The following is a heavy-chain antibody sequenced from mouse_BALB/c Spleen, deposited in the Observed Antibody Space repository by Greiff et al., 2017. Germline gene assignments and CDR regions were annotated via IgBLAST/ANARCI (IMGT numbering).Heavy chain of an antibody. Sequence: QVQLQQSGAELMKPGASVKISCKATGYTFSSYWIEWVKQRPGHGLEWIGEILPGSGSTNYNEKFKGKATFTADTSSNTAYMQLSSLTSEDSAVYYCARTSYDYDRDYFDYWGQGTTLTVSA. CDR3: ARTSYDYDRDYFDY. CDR1: GYTFSSYW. D-gene: IGHD2-4*01. V-gene: IGHV1-9*01. J-gene: IGHJ2*01. CDR2: ILPGSGST.